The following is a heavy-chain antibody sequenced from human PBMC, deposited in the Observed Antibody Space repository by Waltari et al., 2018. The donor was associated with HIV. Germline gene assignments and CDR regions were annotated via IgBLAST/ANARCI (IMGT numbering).Heavy chain of an antibody. D-gene: IGHD2-15*01. Sequence: QVQLQESGPGLVKPSETLSLTCTVSGGSVGSGSYYWSWSRQPPGKGLEWSGYISYSGSTNYNPSLKSRVTISVDTSKNQFSLKLSSVTAADTAVYYCARGSVVWGQGTTVTVSS. J-gene: IGHJ6*02. CDR1: GGSVGSGSYY. CDR2: ISYSGST. V-gene: IGHV4-61*01. CDR3: ARGSVV.